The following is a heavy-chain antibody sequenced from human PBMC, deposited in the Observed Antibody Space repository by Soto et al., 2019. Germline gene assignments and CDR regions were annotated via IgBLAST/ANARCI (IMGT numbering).Heavy chain of an antibody. Sequence: QEKLVESGGGVVQPGRSLRLSCAASGFTFSAYGMHWVRQAPGKGLEWVTVISYDGSSKYYADSVKGRFIVSRDNSKNTLYLKMNSLRPEDMAVYYCAKVTFSGDYYYSYGMDVWGQGTTVTVSS. V-gene: IGHV3-30*18. D-gene: IGHD1-26*01. CDR2: ISYDGSSK. CDR3: AKVTFSGDYYYSYGMDV. CDR1: GFTFSAYG. J-gene: IGHJ6*02.